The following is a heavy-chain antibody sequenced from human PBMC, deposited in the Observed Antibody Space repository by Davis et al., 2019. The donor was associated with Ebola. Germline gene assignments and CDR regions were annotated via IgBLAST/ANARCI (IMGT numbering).Heavy chain of an antibody. CDR2: ISGSGGST. CDR1: GYTFTSYG. Sequence: AASVKVSCKASGYTFTSYGISWVRQAPGKGLEWVSAISGSGGSTYYADSVKGRFTISTDNSKNTLYLQMNSLRAEDTAVYYCAKYSRTYYDFWSGPVGMDVWGQGTTVTVSS. J-gene: IGHJ6*02. V-gene: IGHV3-23*01. CDR3: AKYSRTYYDFWSGPVGMDV. D-gene: IGHD3-3*01.